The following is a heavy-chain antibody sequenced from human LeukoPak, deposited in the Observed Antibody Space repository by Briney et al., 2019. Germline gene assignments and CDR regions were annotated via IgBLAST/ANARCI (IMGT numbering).Heavy chain of an antibody. V-gene: IGHV4-34*01. D-gene: IGHD2-2*01. J-gene: IGHJ3*02. CDR1: GGSFSGYY. Sequence: SETLSLTSAVYGGSFSGYYWSWIRQPPGKGLEWIGEINHSGSTNYNPSLKSRVTISVDTSKNQFSLKLSSVTAADTAVYYCARLAGRRCSSTSCRDAFDIWGQGTMVTVSS. CDR3: ARLAGRRCSSTSCRDAFDI. CDR2: INHSGST.